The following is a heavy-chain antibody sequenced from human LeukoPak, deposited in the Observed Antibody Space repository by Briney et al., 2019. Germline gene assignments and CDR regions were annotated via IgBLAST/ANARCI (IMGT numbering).Heavy chain of an antibody. J-gene: IGHJ4*02. V-gene: IGHV4-61*02. CDR3: ARYDQVWGLGY. D-gene: IGHD3-16*01. CDR2: IYTSGST. CDR1: GGSISSGSYY. Sequence: NPSGTLSLTCTVSGGSISSGSYYWSWIRQPAGKGLEWIGRIYTSGSTNYNPSLKSRVTMSVDMSKNQFSLKLSSVTAADTAVYYCARYDQVWGLGYWGQGTLITVSS.